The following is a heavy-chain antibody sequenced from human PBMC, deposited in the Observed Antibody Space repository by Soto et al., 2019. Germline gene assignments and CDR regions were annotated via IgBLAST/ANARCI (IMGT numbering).Heavy chain of an antibody. CDR1: GGSISSSSYY. CDR2: IYYSGST. V-gene: IGHV4-39*01. Sequence: SETLSLTCTVSGGSISSSSYYWGWIRQPPGKGLEWIGSIYYSGSTYYNPSLKSRVTISVDTSKNQFSLKLSSVTAADTAVYYCARQPADFWSGYPDLGVYYGMDVWGQGTTVTVSS. CDR3: ARQPADFWSGYPDLGVYYGMDV. J-gene: IGHJ6*02. D-gene: IGHD3-3*01.